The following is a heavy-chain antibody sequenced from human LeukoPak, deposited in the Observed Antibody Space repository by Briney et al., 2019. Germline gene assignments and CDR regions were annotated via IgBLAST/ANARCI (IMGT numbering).Heavy chain of an antibody. V-gene: IGHV3-30*18. Sequence: ETSLRLSCVASGFTFSSYGMHWVRQAPGKGLEWVAVISADGGGQFYADSVKGRFTISRDNSKNALFLQMNSLGAEDTAVYYCAKEGSHTSSNPYWNFDYWGRGTLVTVS. CDR3: AKEGSHTSSNPYWNFDY. J-gene: IGHJ2*01. CDR1: GFTFSSYG. CDR2: ISADGGGQ. D-gene: IGHD4-11*01.